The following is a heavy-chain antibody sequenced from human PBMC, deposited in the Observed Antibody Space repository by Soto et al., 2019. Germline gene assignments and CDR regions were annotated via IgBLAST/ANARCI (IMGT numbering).Heavy chain of an antibody. CDR2: IIPILGIA. Sequence: QVQLVQSGAEVKKPGSSVKVSCKASGGTFSSYTISWVRQAPGQGLEWMGRIIPILGIANYAQKFQGRVTITAEKSTSTAYMELSSLRSENTAVYYCARENWFDPWGQGTLVTVSP. CDR3: ARENWFDP. CDR1: GGTFSSYT. J-gene: IGHJ5*02. V-gene: IGHV1-69*08.